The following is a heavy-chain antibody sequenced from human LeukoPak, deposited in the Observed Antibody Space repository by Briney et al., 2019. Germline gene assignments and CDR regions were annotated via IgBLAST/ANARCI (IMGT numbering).Heavy chain of an antibody. CDR3: ARPRYDFWSGYWDPLNYFDY. CDR1: GGTFSSYA. J-gene: IGHJ4*02. V-gene: IGHV7-4-1*02. D-gene: IGHD3-3*01. Sequence: ASVKVSCKASGGTFSSYAISWVRQAPGQGLEWMGWINTNTGNPTYAQGFTGRFVFSLDTSVSTAYLQISSLKAEDTAVYYCARPRYDFWSGYWDPLNYFDYWGQGTLVTVSS. CDR2: INTNTGNP.